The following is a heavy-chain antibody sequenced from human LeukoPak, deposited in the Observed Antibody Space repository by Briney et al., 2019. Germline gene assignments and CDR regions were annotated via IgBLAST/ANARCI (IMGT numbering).Heavy chain of an antibody. J-gene: IGHJ4*02. CDR2: FMPIFRTA. CDR1: GGTFSNYA. D-gene: IGHD3-22*01. Sequence: SVKVSCKASGGTFSNYAISWVRQAPGQGLEWMGRFMPIFRTANHAQKFQGRVTITTDESTTTAYMELSSLKSEDTAVYYCARGESYTSSGYYYWGQGTLVTVSS. V-gene: IGHV1-69*05. CDR3: ARGESYTSSGYYY.